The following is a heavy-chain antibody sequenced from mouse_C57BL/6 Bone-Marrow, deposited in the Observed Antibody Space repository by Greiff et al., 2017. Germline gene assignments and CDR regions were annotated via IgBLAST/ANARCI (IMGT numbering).Heavy chain of an antibody. J-gene: IGHJ2*01. V-gene: IGHV1-61*01. D-gene: IGHD2-1*01. CDR3: ARVDYGNGVDY. Sequence: QVQLQQPGAELVRPGSSVKLSCKASGYTFTDYWMDWVKQRPGQSLDWIGNIYPSDSETHYNQKFKDKATLTVDKSSSTAYMQLSSLTSEDSAVYYCARVDYGNGVDYWGQGTTLTVSS. CDR1: GYTFTDYW. CDR2: IYPSDSET.